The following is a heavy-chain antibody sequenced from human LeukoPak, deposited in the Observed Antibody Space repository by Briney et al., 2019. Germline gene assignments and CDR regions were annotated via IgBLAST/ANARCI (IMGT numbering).Heavy chain of an antibody. CDR3: AKADYGGNSFNDY. Sequence: GGPLRLSCAASGFTFSSYAMSWVRQAPGKGLEWVSAISGSGGSTYYADSVKGRFTISRDNSKNTLYLQMNSLRAEDTAVYYCAKADYGGNSFNDYWGQGTLVTVSS. J-gene: IGHJ4*02. CDR2: ISGSGGST. CDR1: GFTFSSYA. V-gene: IGHV3-23*01. D-gene: IGHD4-23*01.